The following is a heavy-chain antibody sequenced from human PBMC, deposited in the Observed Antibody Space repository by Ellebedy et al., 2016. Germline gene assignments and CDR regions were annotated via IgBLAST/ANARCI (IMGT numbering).Heavy chain of an antibody. D-gene: IGHD3-10*01. CDR3: ARDRA. CDR2: ISDSGAGT. V-gene: IGHV3-23*01. J-gene: IGHJ5*02. Sequence: GGSLRLSCAASGFTFTNYAMNWVRQAPGKGLEWVSGISDSGAGTCYADSVKGRFTISRGNAKDTMFLQMNSLTAEDTAVYYCARDRAWGQGTLVTVSS. CDR1: GFTFTNYA.